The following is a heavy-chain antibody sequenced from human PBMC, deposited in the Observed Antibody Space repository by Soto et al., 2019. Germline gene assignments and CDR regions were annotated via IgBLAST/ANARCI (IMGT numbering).Heavy chain of an antibody. CDR3: ARATVTYYYFDY. D-gene: IGHD4-17*01. J-gene: IGHJ4*02. CDR2: IYHSGST. Sequence: SLTCAVSGGSISSGGYSWSWIRQPAGKGLEWIGFIYHSGSTNYNPSLKSRVTMSVDRSKNQFSLKLRSVTAADTAVYYCARATVTYYYFDYWGQGTLVTVSS. V-gene: IGHV4-30-2*01. CDR1: GGSISSGGYS.